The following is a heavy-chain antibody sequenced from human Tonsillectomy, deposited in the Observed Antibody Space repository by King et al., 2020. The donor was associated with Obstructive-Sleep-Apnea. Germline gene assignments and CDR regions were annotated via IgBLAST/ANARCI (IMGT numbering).Heavy chain of an antibody. V-gene: IGHV4-38-2*02. D-gene: IGHD6-19*01. CDR2: VYHSGST. CDR1: GYSISSYY. Sequence: VQLQESGPGLVKPSETLSLTCTVSGYSISSYYWGWIRQPPGKGLEWIGSVYHSGSTDYNPSLKSRVTISVDTSKNQFSLKLSSGTAADKAVYFCVNVAHLTVAGLVYSWRAEYFQRWGQGTLVTVSS. CDR3: VNVAHLTVAGLVYSWRAEYFQR. J-gene: IGHJ1*01.